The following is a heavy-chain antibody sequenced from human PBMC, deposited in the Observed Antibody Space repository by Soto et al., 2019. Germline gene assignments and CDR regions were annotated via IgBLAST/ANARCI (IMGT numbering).Heavy chain of an antibody. J-gene: IGHJ6*02. Sequence: SSETLSLTCAVYGGSFSCYYWTWIRQPPGKGLEWIGEINHSGTINFNPSLKSRLTISLDTSKKHFSLKLSYVTDADGAAYYCARADRTLVTSYSLDVWGQGTTVT. V-gene: IGHV4-34*01. CDR3: ARADRTLVTSYSLDV. D-gene: IGHD2-21*02. CDR2: INHSGTI. CDR1: GGSFSCYY.